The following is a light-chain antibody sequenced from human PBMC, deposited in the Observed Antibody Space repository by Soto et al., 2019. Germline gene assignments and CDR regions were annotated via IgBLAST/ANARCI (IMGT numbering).Light chain of an antibody. CDR1: QSILYNSNNKNY. J-gene: IGKJ1*01. CDR2: WAS. V-gene: IGKV4-1*01. CDR3: QQYYSAPWT. Sequence: DIVMTQSPDSLAVSLGERATINCKSSQSILYNSNNKNYLAWYQQKPGQPPKLLIYWASTRESGVPDRFSGSGSGADFTLTISSLRAEDVAVYYCQQYYSAPWTFGQGTKVEIK.